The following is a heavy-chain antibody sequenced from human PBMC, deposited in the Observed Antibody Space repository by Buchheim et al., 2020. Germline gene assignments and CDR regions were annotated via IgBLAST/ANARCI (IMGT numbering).Heavy chain of an antibody. CDR2: IYYSGSS. CDR1: GGSVSSGSYY. CDR3: ARLLNSGCLDY. Sequence: QVQLQESGPGLVKPSETLSLTCSVSGGSVSSGSYYWSWIRQPPGKGLEWIGYIYYSGSSNYYPSLKSRVTISVDTSRNQFSLKLSSVTAADTAVYYCARLLNSGCLDYWGQGTL. V-gene: IGHV4-61*01. D-gene: IGHD6-19*01. J-gene: IGHJ4*02.